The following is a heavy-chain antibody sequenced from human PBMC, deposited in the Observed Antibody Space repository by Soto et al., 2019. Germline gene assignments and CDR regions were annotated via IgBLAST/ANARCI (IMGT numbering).Heavy chain of an antibody. J-gene: IGHJ4*02. CDR1: GDSITSTHW. D-gene: IGHD1-26*01. Sequence: QVFLEESGPGVVKPSGTLSVTCAVSGDSITSTHWWSWVRQPPGKGLELIGEIYHSGSINYSPSLQSRAVISADRSKNEFSLSLNSVTAADTAVYYCTTSQMGESFDNWGQGTLVTVSS. CDR2: IYHSGSI. CDR3: TTSQMGESFDN. V-gene: IGHV4-4*02.